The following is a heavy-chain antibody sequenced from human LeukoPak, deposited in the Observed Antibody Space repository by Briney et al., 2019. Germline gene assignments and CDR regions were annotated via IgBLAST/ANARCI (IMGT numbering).Heavy chain of an antibody. CDR2: ISTLYGNK. CDR3: ARARSRASTWYWDH. V-gene: IGHV1-18*01. D-gene: IGHD2-8*02. Sequence: ASVKVSCKASGGTFSSYAISWVRQAPGQGPEWMGWISTLYGNKNFAQKFQGRVTMTSDTSTSTAYLELASLTSDDSAIYYCARARSRASTWYWDHWGQGTLVTVSS. CDR1: GGTFSSYA. J-gene: IGHJ4*02.